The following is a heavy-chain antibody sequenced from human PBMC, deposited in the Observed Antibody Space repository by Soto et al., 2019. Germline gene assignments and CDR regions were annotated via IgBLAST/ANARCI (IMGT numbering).Heavy chain of an antibody. CDR2: ISGSGGST. J-gene: IGHJ4*02. CDR3: AKDDYDYYDSASPSDY. D-gene: IGHD3-22*01. V-gene: IGHV3-23*01. Sequence: GGSLRLSCAASGFTFSSYAMSWVRQAPGKGLEWVSAISGSGGSTYYADSVKGRFTISRDNSKNTLYLQMNSLRAEDTAVYYCAKDDYDYYDSASPSDYWGQGTLVTVSA. CDR1: GFTFSSYA.